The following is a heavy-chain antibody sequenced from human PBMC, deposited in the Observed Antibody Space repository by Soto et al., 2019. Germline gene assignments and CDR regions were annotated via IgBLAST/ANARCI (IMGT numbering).Heavy chain of an antibody. CDR1: GFTFSNFV. J-gene: IGHJ6*02. V-gene: IGHV3-23*01. D-gene: IGHD1-26*01. CDR2: ITGSGGSA. CDR3: AVHLGQNYYRLDV. Sequence: EVQLLESGGGWVQPGGSLRLSCAASGFTFSNFVMSWVRQVPGKGLEWVSAITGSGGSAYHADSVKGRFTISRDNSKSTVFLEMSSLGAADTAVYYCAVHLGQNYYRLDVWGQGTTVTVSS.